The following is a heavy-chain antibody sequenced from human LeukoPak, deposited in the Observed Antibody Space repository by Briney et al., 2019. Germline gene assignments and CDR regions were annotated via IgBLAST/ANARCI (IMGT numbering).Heavy chain of an antibody. CDR1: GGSVSSRNYY. J-gene: IGHJ5*02. Sequence: SETLSLTCTVSGGSVSSRNYYWGWIRQPPGKGLEWIGSIHYSGSTNYNPSLKSRVTISVDTSKNQFSLKLSFVTAADTAVYYCARDVNYYDSSGYPLPWGQGTLVTVSS. CDR3: ARDVNYYDSSGYPLP. CDR2: IHYSGST. D-gene: IGHD3-22*01. V-gene: IGHV4-39*07.